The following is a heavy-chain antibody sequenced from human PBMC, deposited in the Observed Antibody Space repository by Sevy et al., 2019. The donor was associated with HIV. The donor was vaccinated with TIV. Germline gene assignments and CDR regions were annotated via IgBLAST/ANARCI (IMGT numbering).Heavy chain of an antibody. CDR2: ISWNSGSI. CDR3: SKDTGGGYYYDSSGFDY. CDR1: GFTFDDYA. Sequence: GGSLRLSCAASGFTFDDYAMHWVRQAPGKGLEWVSGISWNSGSIGYADSVKGRFTISRDNAKNSLYLQMNSLRAEDMAFYYRSKDTGGGYYYDSSGFDYWGQGTLVTVSS. V-gene: IGHV3-9*03. J-gene: IGHJ4*02. D-gene: IGHD3-22*01.